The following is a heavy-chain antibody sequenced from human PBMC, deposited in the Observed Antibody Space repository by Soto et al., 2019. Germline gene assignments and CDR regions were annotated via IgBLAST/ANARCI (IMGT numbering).Heavy chain of an antibody. D-gene: IGHD6-19*01. CDR3: AKCAGSGWFPDY. J-gene: IGHJ4*02. CDR1: GFTFSSYA. V-gene: IGHV3-23*01. Sequence: EVQLLESGGGLVQPGGSLRLSCAASGFTFSSYAMRWVRQAPGKGLEWVSAITGSGNNTYYADSVKGRFTISRDNSKNTLYLQASSLRAEETAVYYCAKCAGSGWFPDYWGQGTLVTVSS. CDR2: ITGSGNNT.